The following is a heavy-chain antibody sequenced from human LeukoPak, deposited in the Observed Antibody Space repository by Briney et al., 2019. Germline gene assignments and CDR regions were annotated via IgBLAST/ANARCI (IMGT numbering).Heavy chain of an antibody. CDR1: GFTFSNAW. CDR2: ISGSGGST. J-gene: IGHJ4*02. V-gene: IGHV3-23*01. D-gene: IGHD2-15*01. Sequence: PGGSLRLSCAASGFTFSNAWMSWVRQAPGKGLEWVSAISGSGGSTYYADSVKGRFTISRDNSKNTLYLQMNSLRAEDTAVYYCAKDIVVVVAATLSDYWGQGTLVTVSS. CDR3: AKDIVVVVAATLSDY.